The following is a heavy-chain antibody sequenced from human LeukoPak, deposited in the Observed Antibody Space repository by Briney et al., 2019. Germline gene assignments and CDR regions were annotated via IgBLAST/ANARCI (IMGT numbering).Heavy chain of an antibody. CDR2: IYSEDSDT. Sequence: GEALLTSSHGSWCRFTRFLIGWVRPVPGEGLEWMGVIYSEDSDTRYSPSFQGRVTISADKSNTNSSLQLSSLTASDTALYYCARAAYCGGNCYLDSWGQGTLVTVSS. J-gene: IGHJ4*02. CDR1: WCRFTRFL. D-gene: IGHD2-21*01. CDR3: ARAAYCGGNCYLDS. V-gene: IGHV5-51*01.